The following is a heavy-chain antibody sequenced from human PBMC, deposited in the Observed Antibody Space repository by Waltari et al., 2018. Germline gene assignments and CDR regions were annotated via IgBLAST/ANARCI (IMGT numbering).Heavy chain of an antibody. J-gene: IGHJ4*02. CDR2: IYYSGST. CDR3: ARSANYYDSSGYDYYFDY. CDR1: GGSISSSSYY. Sequence: QLQLQESGPGLVKPSETMSLTCTVSGGSISSSSYYWVWIRQPPGKGLEWIGSIYYSGSTYYNPSLKSRVTISVDTSKNQFSLKLSSVTAADTAVYYCARSANYYDSSGYDYYFDYWGQGTLVTVSS. V-gene: IGHV4-39*01. D-gene: IGHD3-22*01.